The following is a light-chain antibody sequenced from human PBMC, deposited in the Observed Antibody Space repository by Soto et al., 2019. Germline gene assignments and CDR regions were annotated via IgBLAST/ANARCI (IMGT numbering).Light chain of an antibody. CDR1: QDIRND. CDR3: LQDYNYPRT. CDR2: AAS. Sequence: AIQMTQSPSSLSASVGVRVTIACRASQDIRNDLGWYQQKPGKAPKLLIYAASSLQSGVASRFSGSGSGTDFTLTISSLQPEDFATYYCLQDYNYPRTFGQGTKVDIK. V-gene: IGKV1-6*01. J-gene: IGKJ1*01.